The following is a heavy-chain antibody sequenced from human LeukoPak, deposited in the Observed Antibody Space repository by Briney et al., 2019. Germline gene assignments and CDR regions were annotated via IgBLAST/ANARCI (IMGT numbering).Heavy chain of an antibody. CDR1: GDSVSSNSAA. CDR3: ARDPSSTLDY. J-gene: IGHJ4*02. CDR2: TYYRSKWYS. D-gene: IGHD2/OR15-2a*01. V-gene: IGHV6-1*01. Sequence: SQTLSLTCALSGDSVSSNSAAWSWIRQSPSRGLEWLGRTYYRSKWYSDYAVSVKGRITINTDTSKNQFSLHLNSVTPEDTAVYYCARDPSSTLDYWGQGTLVTVSS.